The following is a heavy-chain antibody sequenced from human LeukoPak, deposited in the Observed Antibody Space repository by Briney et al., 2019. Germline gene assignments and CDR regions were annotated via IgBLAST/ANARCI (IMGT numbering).Heavy chain of an antibody. CDR3: ARDGLAAATLHWCFDL. D-gene: IGHD2-15*01. Sequence: PGGSLRFSCAASGFTFSSYSMNWVRQAPGKGLEWVSSISSSSSYIYYADSVKGRFTISRDNARNSLYLQMNSLRAEDTAVYYCARDGLAAATLHWCFDLWGRGTLVTVSS. V-gene: IGHV3-21*01. CDR1: GFTFSSYS. CDR2: ISSSSSYI. J-gene: IGHJ2*01.